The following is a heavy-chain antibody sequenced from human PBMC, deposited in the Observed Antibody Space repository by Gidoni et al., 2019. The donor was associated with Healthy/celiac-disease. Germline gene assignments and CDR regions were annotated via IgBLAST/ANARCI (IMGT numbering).Heavy chain of an antibody. V-gene: IGHV3-7*01. J-gene: IGHJ5*02. CDR3: ARDLPDIVVVPAAIFWFDP. CDR2: IKQDGSEK. Sequence: EVQLVESGGGLVQPGGSLRLSCAASGFTFSSYWMSWVHQAPGKGLEWVANIKQDGSEKYYVDSVKGRFTISRDNAKNSLYLQMNSLRAEDTAVYYCARDLPDIVVVPAAIFWFDPWGQGTLVTVSS. D-gene: IGHD2-2*01. CDR1: GFTFSSYW.